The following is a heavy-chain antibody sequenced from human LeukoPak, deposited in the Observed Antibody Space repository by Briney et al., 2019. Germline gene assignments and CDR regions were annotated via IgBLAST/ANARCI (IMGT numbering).Heavy chain of an antibody. Sequence: SVTVSCKASGYIFTGYYMHWVRLAPGQGLEWMGWINPNSGGTNYAQKFKDRVTMTRDTSFSTAYMELSGLRSDDTAVYYCARAAGSDSRDYFDYWGNGTMVTVSS. V-gene: IGHV1-2*02. CDR2: INPNSGGT. D-gene: IGHD2-21*02. J-gene: IGHJ4*03. CDR1: GYIFTGYY. CDR3: ARAAGSDSRDYFDY.